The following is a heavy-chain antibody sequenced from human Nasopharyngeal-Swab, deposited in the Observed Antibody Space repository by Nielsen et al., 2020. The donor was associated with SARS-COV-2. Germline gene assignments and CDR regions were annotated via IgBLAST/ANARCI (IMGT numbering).Heavy chain of an antibody. Sequence: GESLKISCAASGFTFSSYAMSWVRQAPGKGLEWVSAISGSGGSTYYADSVKGRFTISRDNSKNTLYLQMNSLRAEDTAVYYCAKDSYDSSGYSYYYGMDVWSQGTTVTVSS. D-gene: IGHD3-22*01. CDR3: AKDSYDSSGYSYYYGMDV. V-gene: IGHV3-23*01. J-gene: IGHJ6*02. CDR1: GFTFSSYA. CDR2: ISGSGGST.